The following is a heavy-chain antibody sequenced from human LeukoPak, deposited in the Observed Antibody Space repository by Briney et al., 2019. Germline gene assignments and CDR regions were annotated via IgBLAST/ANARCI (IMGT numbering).Heavy chain of an antibody. V-gene: IGHV4-38-2*02. J-gene: IGHJ4*02. CDR2: IYHSGST. Sequence: SETLSLTCTVSGYSISSGYYWGWIRQPPGKGLEWIGSIYHSGSTYYNPSLKSRVTISVDTSKNQFSLKLSSVTAADTAVYYCARAFGGHDEWYYFDYWGQGTLVTVSS. CDR3: ARAFGGHDEWYYFDY. D-gene: IGHD5-12*01. CDR1: GYSISSGYY.